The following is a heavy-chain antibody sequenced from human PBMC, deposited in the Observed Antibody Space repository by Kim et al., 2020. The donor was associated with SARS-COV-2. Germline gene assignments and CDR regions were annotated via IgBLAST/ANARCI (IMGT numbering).Heavy chain of an antibody. J-gene: IGHJ6*02. CDR1: GYTFTSYA. CDR2: INAGNGNT. D-gene: IGHD4-17*01. Sequence: ASVKVSCKASGYTFTSYAMHWVRQAPGQRLEWMGGINAGNGNTKYSQKFQGRVTITRDTSASTAYMELSSLRSEDTAGYYCARDLLKDYGGAYYYYYGMDVWGQGTTVTVSS. V-gene: IGHV1-3*01. CDR3: ARDLLKDYGGAYYYYYGMDV.